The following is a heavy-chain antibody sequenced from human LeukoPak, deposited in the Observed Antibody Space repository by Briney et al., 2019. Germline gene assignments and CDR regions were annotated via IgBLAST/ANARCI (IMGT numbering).Heavy chain of an antibody. CDR1: GIIFSNYW. Sequence: GGSLRLSCAASGIIFSNYWMRWVRHAPEKGLVWVSRINRDGSSTSYADSVKGRFTISRDNSKNTLYLQMNSLRAEDTAVCYCARDPRDYYGSGSYYNINYYYMDVWGKGTTVTVSS. D-gene: IGHD3-10*01. V-gene: IGHV3-74*01. J-gene: IGHJ6*03. CDR2: INRDGSST. CDR3: ARDPRDYYGSGSYYNINYYYMDV.